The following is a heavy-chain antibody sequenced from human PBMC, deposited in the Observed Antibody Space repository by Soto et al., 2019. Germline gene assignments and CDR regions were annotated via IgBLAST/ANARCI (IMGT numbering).Heavy chain of an antibody. CDR2: INSDGSST. J-gene: IGHJ6*02. CDR3: ARGRISSTSFYYYGMDV. D-gene: IGHD2-2*01. V-gene: IGHV3-74*01. Sequence: GGSLRLSCAASGFTFSSYWMHWVRQAPGKGLVWVSRINSDGSSTSYADSVKGRFTISRDNAKNTLYLQINSLRAEDTAVYYCARGRISSTSFYYYGMDVWGQGTTVTVSS. CDR1: GFTFSSYW.